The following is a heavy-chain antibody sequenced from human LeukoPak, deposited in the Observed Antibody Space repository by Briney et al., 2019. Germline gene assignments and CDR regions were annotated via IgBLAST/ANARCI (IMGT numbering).Heavy chain of an antibody. CDR1: GFTFSSYG. D-gene: IGHD2-21*01. CDR3: ATSRGGAIQFDY. J-gene: IGHJ4*02. Sequence: GGSLRLSCAASGFTFSSYGMSWVRQAPGKGLEWVSAISGSGGSTYYADSVKGRFTISRDNSKNTLYLQINSLRAEDTAVYYCATSRGGAIQFDYWGQGTLVTVSS. V-gene: IGHV3-23*01. CDR2: ISGSGGST.